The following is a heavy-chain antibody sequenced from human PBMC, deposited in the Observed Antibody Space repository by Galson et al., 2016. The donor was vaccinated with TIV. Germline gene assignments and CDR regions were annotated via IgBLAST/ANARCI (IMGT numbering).Heavy chain of an antibody. CDR2: LCGGATNT. D-gene: IGHD6-25*01. V-gene: IGHV3-23*01. CDR3: AKDRGYFEGFDH. Sequence: SLRLSCAASGFRFNEYEMSWVRQAPGKGLEWVSALCGGATNTYYSDSVKGRFTISRDNSQNKVFLEMDSLRVDDTAVYYCAKDRGYFEGFDHWGPGTLVTVSS. J-gene: IGHJ4*02. CDR1: GFRFNEYE.